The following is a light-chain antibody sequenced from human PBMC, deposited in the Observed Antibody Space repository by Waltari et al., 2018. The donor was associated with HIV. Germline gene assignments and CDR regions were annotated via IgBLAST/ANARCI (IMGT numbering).Light chain of an antibody. V-gene: IGKV1-12*01. CDR3: QQTTSFPLT. Sequence: DVQMTQSPSFVSASVGDTVTITCRASRDISGWLAWYQQKPGRAPQRLFYAASSLHGGDPSRFSASGSGTQFTLTISGLQPADFATFYCQQTTSFPLTFGGGTRV. CDR1: RDISGW. CDR2: AAS. J-gene: IGKJ4*01.